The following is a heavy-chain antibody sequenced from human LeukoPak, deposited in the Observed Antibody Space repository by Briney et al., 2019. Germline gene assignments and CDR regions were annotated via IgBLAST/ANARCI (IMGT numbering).Heavy chain of an antibody. CDR2: ISGSGGST. V-gene: IGHV3-23*01. Sequence: PGGSLRLSCAASGFTFSSYAMSWVRQAPGKGLEWVSAISGSGGSTYYADPVKGRFTISRDNSKNTLYLQMNSLRAEDTAVYYCAEGVGELLSPDAFDIWGQGTMVTVSS. D-gene: IGHD3-10*01. CDR3: AEGVGELLSPDAFDI. CDR1: GFTFSSYA. J-gene: IGHJ3*02.